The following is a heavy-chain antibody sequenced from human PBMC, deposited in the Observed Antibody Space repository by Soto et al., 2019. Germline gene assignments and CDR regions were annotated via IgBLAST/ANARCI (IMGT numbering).Heavy chain of an antibody. Sequence: SETLSLTCTVSGGSISSGDYYWSWIRQPPGKGLEWIGYIYYSGGTLYNPSLNGRVTISLDTSKNQFSLKLTSVTAADTAAYFCARRLVATVATSENNWLHPWGQGVLVTVS. D-gene: IGHD4-17*01. J-gene: IGHJ5*02. CDR3: ARRLVATVATSENNWLHP. V-gene: IGHV4-30-4*01. CDR2: IYYSGGT. CDR1: GGSISSGDYY.